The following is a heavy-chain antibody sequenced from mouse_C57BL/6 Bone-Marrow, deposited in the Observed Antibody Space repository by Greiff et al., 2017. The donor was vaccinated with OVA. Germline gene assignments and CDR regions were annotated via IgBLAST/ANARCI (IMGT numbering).Heavy chain of an antibody. J-gene: IGHJ3*01. CDR3: TGQLWGFAY. D-gene: IGHD1-1*02. Sequence: EVKLMESGGGLVQPGGSMKLSCVASGFTFSNYWMNWVRQSPEKGLEWVAQIRLKSDNYATHYAESVKGRFTISRDDSKSSVYLQMNNLRAEDTGIYYCTGQLWGFAYWGQGTLVTVSA. CDR2: IRLKSDNYAT. V-gene: IGHV6-3*01. CDR1: GFTFSNYW.